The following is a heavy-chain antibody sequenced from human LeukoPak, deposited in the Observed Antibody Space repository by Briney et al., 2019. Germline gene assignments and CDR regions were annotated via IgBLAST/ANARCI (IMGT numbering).Heavy chain of an antibody. J-gene: IGHJ4*02. CDR1: GFTFSNYE. V-gene: IGHV3-48*03. D-gene: IGHD1-1*01. CDR2: ISFSGNSI. Sequence: GGSLRLSFAASGFTFSNYEMTWVRQAPGKGLEWVPFISFSGNSIYYADSVKGRFTISRDNAKNSLYLQMNSLRVQDTAVYYCARDDNANVDLDYLDLWGQGTLVTVSS. CDR3: ARDDNANVDLDYLDL.